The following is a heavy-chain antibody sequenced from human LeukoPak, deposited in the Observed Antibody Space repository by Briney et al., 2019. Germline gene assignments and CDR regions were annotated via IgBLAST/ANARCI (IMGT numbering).Heavy chain of an antibody. J-gene: IGHJ2*01. V-gene: IGHV4-61*02. D-gene: IGHD4-17*01. CDR1: GGSITSDVHY. Sequence: SETLSLTCTVSGGSITSDVHYWNWIRQSAEKGLEWIGRVHTTGSLDYNPSLKSRVTISIDTSSNHFSLMMDSVTTTDTAVYYCARGTKSPRTTVLTSFWYFDLWGRGTLVTVSS. CDR2: VHTTGSL. CDR3: ARGTKSPRTTVLTSFWYFDL.